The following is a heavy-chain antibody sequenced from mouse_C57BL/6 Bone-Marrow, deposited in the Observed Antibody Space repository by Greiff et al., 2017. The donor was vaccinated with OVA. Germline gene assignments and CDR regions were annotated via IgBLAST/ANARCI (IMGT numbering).Heavy chain of an antibody. Sequence: EVKLMESGGGLVQPGGSMKLSCAASGFTFSDAWMDWVRQSPEKGLEWVAEIRNKANNHATYYAESVKGRFTISRDDSKSSVYLQMNSLRAEDTGIYYCASIRFAYWGQGTLVTVSA. CDR2: IRNKANNHAT. V-gene: IGHV6-6*01. CDR3: ASIRFAY. J-gene: IGHJ3*01. CDR1: GFTFSDAW.